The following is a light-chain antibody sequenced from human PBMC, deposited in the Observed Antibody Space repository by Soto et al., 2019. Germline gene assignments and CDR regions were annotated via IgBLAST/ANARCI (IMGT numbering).Light chain of an antibody. CDR1: SSNIGKHY. CDR2: DNY. CDR3: GTWGGSLSIGVV. Sequence: QSVLTQPPSVSATPGQKVTISCSGTSSNIGKHYVSWYQQVPGTAPKLLIYDNYKRPSGIPDRFSGSKSGTSATLDITGLQTGDEADYYCGTWGGSLSIGVVFGGGTQLTVL. V-gene: IGLV1-51*01. J-gene: IGLJ2*01.